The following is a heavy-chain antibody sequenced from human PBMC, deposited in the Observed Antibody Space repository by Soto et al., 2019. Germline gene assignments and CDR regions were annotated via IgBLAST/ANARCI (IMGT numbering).Heavy chain of an antibody. D-gene: IGHD6-13*01. J-gene: IGHJ4*02. CDR2: IYYSGST. CDR1: GGSISSGGYY. CDR3: ARVKSEWGYSSSCFDY. Sequence: QVQLQESGPGLVKPSQTLSLTCTVSGGSISSGGYYGSWIRQHPGKGLEWIGYIYYSGSTSYNPSPKSRVTISVDTSKNQFSLKLSSVAAADTAVYYCARVKSEWGYSSSCFDYWGQGTLVTVSS. V-gene: IGHV4-31*03.